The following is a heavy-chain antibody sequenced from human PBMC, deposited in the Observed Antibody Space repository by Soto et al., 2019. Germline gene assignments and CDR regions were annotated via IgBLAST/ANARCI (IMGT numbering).Heavy chain of an antibody. D-gene: IGHD3-10*01. Sequence: PSETLFLTCGIKGASVSGFYWSWIRQPPGKALEFLGEIDQNGVISYNSSLNARLLISLDMSNNELSLQLTSVTAADTARYFCARRKRVARTATSCLFMGIGYYFGLDLWGQGTPVTVSS. V-gene: IGHV4-34*01. CDR2: IDQNGVI. CDR1: GASVSGFY. CDR3: ARRKRVARTATSCLFMGIGYYFGLDL. J-gene: IGHJ6*02.